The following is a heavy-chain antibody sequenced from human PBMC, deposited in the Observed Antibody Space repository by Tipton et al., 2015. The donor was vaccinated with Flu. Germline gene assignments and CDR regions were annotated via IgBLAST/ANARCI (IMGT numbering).Heavy chain of an antibody. CDR1: GYIFTTYD. J-gene: IGHJ4*02. CDR3: ARGGRSLPNYDF. CDR2: MNPDSGDT. V-gene: IGHV1-8*01. Sequence: QLVQSGAEVKKPGASVRVSCKAYGYIFTTYDINWVRQATGQGLEWMGWMNPDSGDTGYAQKFQGRVTMTRDSSVSSAYLELNSLGSEDTAGYYCARGGRSLPNYDFWGQGTLLTVSS. D-gene: IGHD5/OR15-5a*01.